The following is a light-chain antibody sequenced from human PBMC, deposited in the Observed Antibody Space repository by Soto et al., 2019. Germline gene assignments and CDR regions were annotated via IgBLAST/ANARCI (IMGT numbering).Light chain of an antibody. J-gene: IGKJ1*01. CDR1: QSLANSF. V-gene: IGKV3-20*01. CDR2: GVS. CDR3: QQYTQSLWT. Sequence: EIVLTQSPATLSLSPGERATLSCRASQSLANSFIAWYQQKPGQAPRLLIYGVSNRATSIPDRFSGSGSGTHFTLTIDRLEPEDFAVYFCQQYTQSLWTFGQGTKVDIK.